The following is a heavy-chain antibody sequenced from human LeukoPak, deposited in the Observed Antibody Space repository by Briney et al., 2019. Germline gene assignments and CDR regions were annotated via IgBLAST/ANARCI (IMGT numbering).Heavy chain of an antibody. Sequence: PSETLSLTCTVSGGSISSYYWSWIRQPPGKGLEWIGYIYYSGSTNYNPSLKSRVTISVDTSKNQFSLKLSSVTAADTAMYYCAREIRSASGRMATITGAFDIWGQGTMVTVSS. CDR3: AREIRSASGRMATITGAFDI. J-gene: IGHJ3*02. CDR2: IYYSGST. D-gene: IGHD5-12*01. CDR1: GGSISSYY. V-gene: IGHV4-59*01.